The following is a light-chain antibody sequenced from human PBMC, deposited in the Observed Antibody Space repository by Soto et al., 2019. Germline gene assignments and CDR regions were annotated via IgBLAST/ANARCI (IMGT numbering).Light chain of an antibody. Sequence: EIVLTQSPATLSLSPGERATLSCRASQSVSTYLAWYQQKPGQAPRLLIYDASNRATGIPARFSGSGSGTDFTLTISSLEPEDFAVYYCQKRSKWPGVTFGPGTKVDIK. CDR2: DAS. CDR1: QSVSTY. CDR3: QKRSKWPGVT. J-gene: IGKJ3*01. V-gene: IGKV3-11*01.